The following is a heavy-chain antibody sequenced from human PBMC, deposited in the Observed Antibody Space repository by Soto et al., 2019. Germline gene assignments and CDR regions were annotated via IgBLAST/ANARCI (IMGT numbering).Heavy chain of an antibody. J-gene: IGHJ6*02. CDR2: INHSGST. D-gene: IGHD3-10*01. CDR1: GGSFSGYY. V-gene: IGHV4-34*01. Sequence: PSETLSLTCAVYGGSFSGYYWSWIRQPPGKGLEWIGEINHSGSTNYNPSLKSRVTISVDTSKNQFSLKLSSVTAADTAVYYCARGSLRGVKPPYCYYGMDVWGQGTTVTVSS. CDR3: ARGSLRGVKPPYCYYGMDV.